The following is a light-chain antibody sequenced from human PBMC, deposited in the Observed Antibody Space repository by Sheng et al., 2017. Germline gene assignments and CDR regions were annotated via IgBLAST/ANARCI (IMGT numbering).Light chain of an antibody. J-gene: IGLJ1*01. CDR3: CSYAGSGSRV. V-gene: IGLV2-23*02. Sequence: QSALTQPASVSGSPGQSITISCNGTSSDVGIYNHVSWYQQYPGKAPKLIIYEVVKRPSGVSNRFSGSKSANTASLTISGLQADDEADYYCCSYAGSGSRVLGTGTKVTVL. CDR1: SSDVGIYNH. CDR2: EVV.